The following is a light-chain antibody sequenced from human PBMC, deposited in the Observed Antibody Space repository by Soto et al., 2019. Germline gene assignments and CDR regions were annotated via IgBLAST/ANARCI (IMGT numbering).Light chain of an antibody. CDR3: QQYNSYPYT. Sequence: EIVMTQSPATLSVSPGERATLSCRASQSVSSNLAWYQQKPGQAPRLLIYGASTRATGIPARFSGSGSGTEFTLTISSLQSEDFASYYCQQYNSYPYTFAQGTKLEIK. CDR2: GAS. CDR1: QSVSSN. J-gene: IGKJ2*01. V-gene: IGKV3-15*01.